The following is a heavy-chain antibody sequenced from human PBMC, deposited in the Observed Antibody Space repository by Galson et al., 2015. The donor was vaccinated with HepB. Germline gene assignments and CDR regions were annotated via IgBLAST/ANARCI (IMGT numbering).Heavy chain of an antibody. CDR3: ARAQIRMTAGYFDY. V-gene: IGHV3-33*03. CDR1: GFIFSSYG. CDR2: IWYDGSKK. J-gene: IGHJ4*02. D-gene: IGHD6-13*01. Sequence: SLRLSCAASGFIFSSYGMHWVRQAPGKGLEWVAVIWYDGSKKYYGDFVKDRFTISRDNSRNTLYLQMNNLRVEDTAIYYCARAQIRMTAGYFDYWGQGTLVTASS.